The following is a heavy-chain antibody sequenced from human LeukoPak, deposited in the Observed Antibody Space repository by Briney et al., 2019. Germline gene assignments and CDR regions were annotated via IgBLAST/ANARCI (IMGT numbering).Heavy chain of an antibody. CDR3: AREISVAGTHFFDY. Sequence: ASVKVSCKASEGSLSSYGISWVRQAPGQGLEWMGKIIPIFGVPNYAQKFQGRVTITADKSTSTVYMELSSLRSDDTAVYFCAREISVAGTHFFDYWGQGILVTVSS. V-gene: IGHV1-69*04. CDR2: IIPIFGVP. CDR1: EGSLSSYG. D-gene: IGHD6-19*01. J-gene: IGHJ4*02.